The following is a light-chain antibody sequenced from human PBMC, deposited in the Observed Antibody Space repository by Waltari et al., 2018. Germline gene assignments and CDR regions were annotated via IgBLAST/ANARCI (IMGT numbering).Light chain of an antibody. J-gene: IGLJ1*01. Sequence: QSALTQPASVSGSPGQSITISCTGTSRDIGAYNFVSWYQEHPGKAPKVRIYDVNNRPSGVSSRFSGSKSGNTASLTISGLQAEDEADYYCSSYTTGSTRYVFGSGTKVTVL. CDR3: SSYTTGSTRYV. V-gene: IGLV2-14*03. CDR2: DVN. CDR1: SRDIGAYNF.